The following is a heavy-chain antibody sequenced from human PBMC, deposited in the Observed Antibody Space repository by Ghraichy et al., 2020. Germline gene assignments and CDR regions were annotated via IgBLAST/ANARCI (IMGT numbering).Heavy chain of an antibody. CDR1: GFTFSKAA. J-gene: IGHJ4*02. CDR2: ISGSGDNI. Sequence: GESLNISCTTSGFTFSKAALNWVRQAPGKGLEWVAGISGSGDNIIYAESVRGRFTISRDISRNIVFLQMNSVRPDDTAVYYCAKTNYGAYDEFDFGGQGTLVTVS. V-gene: IGHV3-23*01. D-gene: IGHD4-17*01. CDR3: AKTNYGAYDEFDF.